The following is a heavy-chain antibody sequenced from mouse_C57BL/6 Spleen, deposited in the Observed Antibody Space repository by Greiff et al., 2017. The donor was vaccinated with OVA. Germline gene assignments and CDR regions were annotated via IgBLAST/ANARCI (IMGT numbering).Heavy chain of an antibody. V-gene: IGHV5-6*01. D-gene: IGHD2-3*01. CDR3: ARHDSIYDGYYVHYYAMDY. J-gene: IGHJ4*01. Sequence: EVNVVESGGDLVKPGGSLKLSCAASGFTFSSYGMSWVRQTPDKRLEWVATISSGGSYTSYPDSVKGRFTISRDNAKNTLYLQMSSLKSEDTAMYYCARHDSIYDGYYVHYYAMDYWGQGTSVTVSS. CDR1: GFTFSSYG. CDR2: ISSGGSYT.